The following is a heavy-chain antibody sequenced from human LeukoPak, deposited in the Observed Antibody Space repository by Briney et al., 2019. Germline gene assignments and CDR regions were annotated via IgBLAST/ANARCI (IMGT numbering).Heavy chain of an antibody. Sequence: SETLSLTCAVYGGSFSGYYWSWIRQPPGKGLEWIGETNHSGSTNYNPSLKSRVTISVDTSKNQFSLKLSSVTAADTAVYYCARDRYYGSGSYYNPRRGYFDYWGQGTLVTVSS. CDR2: TNHSGST. V-gene: IGHV4-34*01. CDR3: ARDRYYGSGSYYNPRRGYFDY. CDR1: GGSFSGYY. D-gene: IGHD3-10*01. J-gene: IGHJ4*02.